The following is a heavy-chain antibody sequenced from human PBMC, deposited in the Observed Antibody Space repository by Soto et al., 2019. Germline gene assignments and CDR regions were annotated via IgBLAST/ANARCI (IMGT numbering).Heavy chain of an antibody. Sequence: SETLSLTCTVSGGSISSSSYYWGWIRQPPGKGLEWIGSIYYSGSTYYNPSLKSRVTISVDTSKNQFSLKLSSVTAADTAVYYCARHNGPEEQADKTIDYWGQGTLVTVSS. CDR3: ARHNGPEEQADKTIDY. CDR2: IYYSGST. D-gene: IGHD1-1*01. J-gene: IGHJ4*02. V-gene: IGHV4-39*01. CDR1: GGSISSSSYY.